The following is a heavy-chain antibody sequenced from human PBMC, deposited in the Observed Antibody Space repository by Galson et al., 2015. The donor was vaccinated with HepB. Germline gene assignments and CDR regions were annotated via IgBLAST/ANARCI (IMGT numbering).Heavy chain of an antibody. Sequence: SLRLSCAASGFTVSSNYMSWVRQAPGKGLEWVSVIYSGGSTYYADSVKGRFTISRDNSKNTLYLQMNSLRAEDTAVYYCAREGGIWFGEWYDAFDIWGQGTMVTVSS. CDR2: IYSGGST. J-gene: IGHJ3*02. CDR3: AREGGIWFGEWYDAFDI. D-gene: IGHD3-10*01. V-gene: IGHV3-66*01. CDR1: GFTVSSNY.